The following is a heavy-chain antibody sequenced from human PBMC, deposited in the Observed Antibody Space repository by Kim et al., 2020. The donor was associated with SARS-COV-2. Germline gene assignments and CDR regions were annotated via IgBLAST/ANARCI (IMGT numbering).Heavy chain of an antibody. CDR3: ARVARLVFGSSSWYPVGMDV. CDR2: IWYDGSNK. CDR1: GFTFSSYG. D-gene: IGHD6-13*01. J-gene: IGHJ6*02. Sequence: GGSLRLSCAASGFTFSSYGMHWVRQAPGKGLEWVAVIWYDGSNKYYADSVKGRFTISRDNSKNTLYLQMNSLRAEDTAVYYCARVARLVFGSSSWYPVGMDVWGQGITVTVSS. V-gene: IGHV3-33*01.